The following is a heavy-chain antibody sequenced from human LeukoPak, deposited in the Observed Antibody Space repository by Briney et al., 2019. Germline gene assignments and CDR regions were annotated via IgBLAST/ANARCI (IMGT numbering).Heavy chain of an antibody. CDR1: GYTFTGYY. V-gene: IGHV1-46*01. CDR3: ARVGYSDSSGYYSFDY. D-gene: IGHD3-22*01. Sequence: ASVKVSCKAAGYTFTGYYMHCVRQAPGQGLEWMGWINPNSGSTSYAQKFQGRVTMTRDMSTSTVYMELSSLRSEDTAVYYCARVGYSDSSGYYSFDYWGQGTLVTVSS. J-gene: IGHJ4*02. CDR2: INPNSGST.